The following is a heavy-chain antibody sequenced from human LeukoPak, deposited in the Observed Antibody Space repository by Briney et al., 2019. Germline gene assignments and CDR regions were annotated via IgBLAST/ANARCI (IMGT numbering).Heavy chain of an antibody. V-gene: IGHV4-59*01. J-gene: IGHJ4*02. Sequence: SETLSLTCTVSGGSISSYYWSWIRQSPGKGLEWIGFIYYSGSTNYSPSLKSRVTISVDTSKNRFSLKLSSVTAADTAVYYCARERSGHQFDYWGQGNLVTVSS. CDR3: ARERSGHQFDY. CDR1: GGSISSYY. CDR2: IYYSGST. D-gene: IGHD6-19*01.